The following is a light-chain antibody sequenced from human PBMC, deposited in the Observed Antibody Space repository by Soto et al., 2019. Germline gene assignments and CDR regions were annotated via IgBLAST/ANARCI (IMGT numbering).Light chain of an antibody. Sequence: VMTQSPATLSVSPGERATLSCWASETVATNLAWYQQKPGQAPRLLISGASTRAAGISDRFRGSGSGTEFTRTISSLRSEDSASDYCQQYLEWPPMTVGQGTKVEI. J-gene: IGKJ1*01. CDR2: GAS. CDR3: QQYLEWPPMT. CDR1: ETVATN. V-gene: IGKV3-15*01.